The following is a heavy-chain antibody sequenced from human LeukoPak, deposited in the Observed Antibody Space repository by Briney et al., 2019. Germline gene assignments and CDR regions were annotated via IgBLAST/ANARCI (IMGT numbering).Heavy chain of an antibody. J-gene: IGHJ5*02. CDR1: GGTFNRYA. CDR2: ITPIFGTA. Sequence: SVKVSCRASGGTFNRYAVTWVRQAPGQGLEWMGGITPIFGTANYAQKFQGRVTITTDESTDTAYMELTSLTSEDTAVYYCASGKYGLRGWFDPWGQGTLVTVSP. D-gene: IGHD4-17*01. CDR3: ASGKYGLRGWFDP. V-gene: IGHV1-69*05.